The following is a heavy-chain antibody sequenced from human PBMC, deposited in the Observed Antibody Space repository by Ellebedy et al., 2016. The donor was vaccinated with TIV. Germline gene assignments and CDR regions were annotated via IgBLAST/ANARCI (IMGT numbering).Heavy chain of an antibody. CDR1: GYTFSGHY. V-gene: IGHV1-46*01. CDR3: VRELGGGNFDY. D-gene: IGHD3-16*01. Sequence: ASVKVSXXASGYTFSGHYINWVRQVPGQGPEWMGIIIPSGGSTNYAQKFQGRVTMTRDTSTSTVYMELNSLSSEDTAIYYCVRELGGGNFDYWGQGTLVTVSS. J-gene: IGHJ4*02. CDR2: IIPSGGST.